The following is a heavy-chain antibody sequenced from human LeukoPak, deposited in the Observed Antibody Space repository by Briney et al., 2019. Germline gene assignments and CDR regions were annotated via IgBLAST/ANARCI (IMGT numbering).Heavy chain of an antibody. CDR1: GYTFTGYY. CDR2: INPNSGGT. J-gene: IGHJ6*03. CDR3: ASPGGRNYYYYMDV. Sequence: ASVRVSCKASGYTFTGYYMHWVRQAPGQGLEWMGWINPNSGGTNYAQKFQGRVTMTRDTSISTAYMELSRLRSDDTAVYYCASPGGRNYYYYMDVWGKGTTVTVSS. V-gene: IGHV1-2*02. D-gene: IGHD1-26*01.